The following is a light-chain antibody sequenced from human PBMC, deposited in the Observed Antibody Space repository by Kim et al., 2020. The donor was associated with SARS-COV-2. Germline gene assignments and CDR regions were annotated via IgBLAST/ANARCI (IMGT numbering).Light chain of an antibody. Sequence: VSPGQTASLTFSGDKLGDKYACWYQQKPGQSPVLVIYQDSKRPSGIPERFSGSNSGNTATLPISGAQAMDESDYYCQAWDSSTWVFGGGTQLTVL. V-gene: IGLV3-1*01. CDR3: QAWDSSTWV. CDR1: KLGDKY. J-gene: IGLJ3*02. CDR2: QDS.